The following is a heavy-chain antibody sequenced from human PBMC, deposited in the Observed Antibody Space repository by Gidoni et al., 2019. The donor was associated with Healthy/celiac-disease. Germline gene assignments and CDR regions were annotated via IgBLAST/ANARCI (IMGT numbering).Heavy chain of an antibody. Sequence: QVQLQQWGAGLLKPSEPLSLTCAVYGGSFSGYYWSWIRQPPGKGLEWIGEINHSGSTNYNPSLKSRVTISVDTSKNQFSLKLSSVTAADTAVYYCASAVVAAIIDYWGQGTLVTVSS. CDR3: ASAVVAAIIDY. V-gene: IGHV4-34*01. CDR2: INHSGST. D-gene: IGHD2-15*01. J-gene: IGHJ4*02. CDR1: GGSFSGYY.